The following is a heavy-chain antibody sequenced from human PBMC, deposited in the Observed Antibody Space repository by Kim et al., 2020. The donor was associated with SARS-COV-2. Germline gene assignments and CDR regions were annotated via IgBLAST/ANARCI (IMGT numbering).Heavy chain of an antibody. D-gene: IGHD3-9*01. CDR3: VRWGPDTLTPYYVMNS. CDR1: GGSFSGYY. V-gene: IGHV4-34*01. J-gene: IGHJ5*01. Sequence: SETLSLTCAVYGGSFSGYYWTWIRQSPGKGLEWIGEFNHSGSNNYNPSLKSRVTISVDTSKNQFSLKLSSVTAADTAVYYCVRWGPDTLTPYYVMNSCG. CDR2: FNHSGSN.